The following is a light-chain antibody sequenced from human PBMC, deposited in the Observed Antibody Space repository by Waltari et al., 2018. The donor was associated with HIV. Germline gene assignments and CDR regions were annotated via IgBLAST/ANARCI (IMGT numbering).Light chain of an antibody. CDR2: KAS. CDR3: QQYNSYSYT. V-gene: IGKV1-5*03. CDR1: QTIDTW. Sequence: DIQMTQSPSTLSASVGDRVIITCRASQTIDTWLAWYQQKPGKAPKLLLYKASNLQNGVPSRFSGGGSGTEFTLTINSLQPDDSATYYCQQYNSYSYTFGQGTKLEIK. J-gene: IGKJ2*01.